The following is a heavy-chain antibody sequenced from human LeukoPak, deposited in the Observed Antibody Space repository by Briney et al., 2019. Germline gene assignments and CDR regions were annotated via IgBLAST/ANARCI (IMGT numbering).Heavy chain of an antibody. CDR2: IYYSGST. D-gene: IGHD5-12*01. CDR1: GAYISADY. CDR3: ARRVPSGFVDS. J-gene: IGHJ4*02. Sequence: SETLSLTCAVSGAYISADYWIWIRQPPGKGLEWIGYIYYSGSTNYNPSLKSRVTISVDTSKNQFSLRLSSVTAADTAMYYCARRVPSGFVDSRGQGTLVTVSS. V-gene: IGHV4-59*08.